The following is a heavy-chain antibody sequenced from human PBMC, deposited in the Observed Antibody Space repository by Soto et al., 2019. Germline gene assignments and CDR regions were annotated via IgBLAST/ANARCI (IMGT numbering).Heavy chain of an antibody. CDR3: ARGLSSPSAAGV. D-gene: IGHD6-6*01. V-gene: IGHV4-39*01. J-gene: IGHJ4*02. CDR1: GGSVSSGGNY. Sequence: QLQLQESGPGLVKPSETLSLTCAVSGGSVSSGGNYWGWIRQSPGKGLEWIGSVHDTGTTHYNPSLMSRVTISVDTSTNQFSLNVNSVTAADTAVYYCARGLSSPSAAGVWGQGTLVTGSS. CDR2: VHDTGTT.